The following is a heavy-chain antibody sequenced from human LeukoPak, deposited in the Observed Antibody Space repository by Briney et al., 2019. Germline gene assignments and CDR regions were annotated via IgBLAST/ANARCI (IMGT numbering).Heavy chain of an antibody. Sequence: AGGSLRLSCEASGFIFSDHYMDWVRQAPGKGLEWVGRSRDKAKSYTTQYAASVKGRFTISRDNSKKSLYLQMNSLKTEDTAVYYCARIVGATLAAFDIWGHGTMVTVSS. D-gene: IGHD1-26*01. CDR3: ARIVGATLAAFDI. CDR1: GFIFSDHY. J-gene: IGHJ3*02. V-gene: IGHV3-72*01. CDR2: SRDKAKSYTT.